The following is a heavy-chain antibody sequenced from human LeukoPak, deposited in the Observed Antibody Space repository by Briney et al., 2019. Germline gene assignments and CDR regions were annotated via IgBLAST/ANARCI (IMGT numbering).Heavy chain of an antibody. D-gene: IGHD2-2*02. V-gene: IGHV3-72*01. Sequence: PGGSLRLSCAASGFTFSDHCMDWVRQAPGKGLEWVGHTRNKANSYNKAYAASGKGRFTISRDDSMKSLYLQMNSLKTEDTAVYYGARGLSDGKGHCTSSNCYISEYWGQGTLVTVSS. CDR1: GFTFSDHC. CDR3: ARGLSDGKGHCTSSNCYISEY. CDR2: TRNKANSYNK. J-gene: IGHJ4*01.